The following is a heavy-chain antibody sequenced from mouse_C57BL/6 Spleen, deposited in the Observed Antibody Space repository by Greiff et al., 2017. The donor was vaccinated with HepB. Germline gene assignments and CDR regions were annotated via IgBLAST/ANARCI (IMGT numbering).Heavy chain of an antibody. CDR3: AREGSSGDYYAMDY. J-gene: IGHJ4*01. CDR1: GYAFSSYW. V-gene: IGHV1-80*01. D-gene: IGHD3-2*02. CDR2: IYPGDGDT. Sequence: QVQLQQSGAELVKPGASVKISCKASGYAFSSYWMNWVKQRPGKGLEWIGQIYPGDGDTNYNGKFKGKATLTADKSSSTAYMQLSSLTSEDSAVYFCAREGSSGDYYAMDYWGQGTSVTVSS.